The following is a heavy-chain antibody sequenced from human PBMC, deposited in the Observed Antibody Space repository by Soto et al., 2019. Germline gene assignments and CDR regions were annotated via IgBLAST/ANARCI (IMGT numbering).Heavy chain of an antibody. CDR3: VREGGYSSSRFDP. CDR2: INHSGST. D-gene: IGHD5-18*01. CDR1: GGSFSDYY. V-gene: IGHV4-34*01. J-gene: IGHJ5*02. Sequence: PSETLSLTCAVYGGSFSDYYWTWIRKPPGKGLEWIGEINHSGSTNYNPSLKSRLTISVDTSKNQFSMKLSSVTAADTAVYYCVREGGYSSSRFDPGGQGTLVTV.